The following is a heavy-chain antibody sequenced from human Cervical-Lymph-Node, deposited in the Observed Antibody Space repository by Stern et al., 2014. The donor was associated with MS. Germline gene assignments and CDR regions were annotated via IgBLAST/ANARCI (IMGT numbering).Heavy chain of an antibody. CDR1: GGTFSSYA. CDR2: IAPIFGKA. J-gene: IGHJ6*02. CDR3: ARGELKEGLVRGMDV. Sequence: QVQLVESGAEVKKPGSSVKVSCKASGGTFSSYAIHWVRQAPGQGLEWMGGIAPIFGKANYAQKFQGRVTITEDDSTSTAYMELSSLRSEDTAVYYCARGELKEGLVRGMDVWGQGTTVTVSS. D-gene: IGHD1-26*01. V-gene: IGHV1-69*01.